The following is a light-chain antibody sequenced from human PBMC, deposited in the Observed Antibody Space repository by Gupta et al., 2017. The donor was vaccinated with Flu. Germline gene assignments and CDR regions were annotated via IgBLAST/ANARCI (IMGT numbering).Light chain of an antibody. CDR1: SSDVGGYNY. J-gene: IGLJ3*02. CDR2: EVS. CDR3: SSYTSSSTWV. V-gene: IGLV2-14*01. Sequence: SALNQPASVSGSPGQSITISCTGTSSDVGGYNYVSWYQQHPGKAPKLMIYEVSNRPSGVSNRFSGSKSGNTASLTISGLQAEDEADYYCSSYTSSSTWVFGGGTKLTVL.